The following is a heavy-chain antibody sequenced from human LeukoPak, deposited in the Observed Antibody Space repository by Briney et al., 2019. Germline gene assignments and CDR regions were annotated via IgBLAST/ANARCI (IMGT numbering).Heavy chain of an antibody. V-gene: IGHV4-59*01. D-gene: IGHD1-26*01. CDR1: GVSISRYY. J-gene: IGHJ4*02. Sequence: SETLSLTCSVSGVSISRYYWSWIRQPPGRGLEWIGYISYSGSTNYNPSLKSRVTISVDTSKNQFSLRLSSVTAADTAVYHCARLWEPTHFDYWGQGTLVTVSS. CDR2: ISYSGST. CDR3: ARLWEPTHFDY.